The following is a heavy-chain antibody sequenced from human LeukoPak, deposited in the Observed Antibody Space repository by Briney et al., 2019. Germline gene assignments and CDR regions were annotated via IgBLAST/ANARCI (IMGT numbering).Heavy chain of an antibody. V-gene: IGHV1-8*01. D-gene: IGHD4-23*01. CDR1: GYPFTNYD. CDR2: MNPDSGKT. Sequence: ASVKVSCKASGYPFTNYDFNWVRQATGQGLEWMGWMNPDSGKTGYAQKFQGRVTMTRDTSISTAYMELSSLRSDDTAVYYCGRIYGGNSGFQWGQGTLVTVSS. CDR3: GRIYGGNSGFQ. J-gene: IGHJ4*02.